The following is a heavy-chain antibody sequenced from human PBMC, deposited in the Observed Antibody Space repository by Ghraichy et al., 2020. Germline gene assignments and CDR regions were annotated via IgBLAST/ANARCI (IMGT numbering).Heavy chain of an antibody. D-gene: IGHD5-18*01. J-gene: IGHJ4*02. CDR2: ISGSGGST. CDR3: AKVDGYSYGFFDY. CDR1: GFTFSSYA. Sequence: SCAASGFTFSSYAMSWVRQAPGKGLEWVSAISGSGGSTYYADSVKGRFTISRDNSKNTLYLQMNSLRAEDTAVYYCAKVDGYSYGFFDYWGQGTLVTVSS. V-gene: IGHV3-23*01.